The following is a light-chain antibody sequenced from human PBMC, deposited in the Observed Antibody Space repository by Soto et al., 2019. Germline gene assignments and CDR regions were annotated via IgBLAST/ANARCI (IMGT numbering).Light chain of an antibody. CDR1: SSDVGGYNY. Sequence: ALTQPASVSESPGQSITISCTGTSSDVGGYNYVSWYQQHPGKAPKLMIYDVSNRPSGVSNRFSGSKSGNTASLTISGLQTEDEADYYCSSYTSSTFFVFGTGTKVTVL. V-gene: IGLV2-14*03. CDR3: SSYTSSTFFV. CDR2: DVS. J-gene: IGLJ1*01.